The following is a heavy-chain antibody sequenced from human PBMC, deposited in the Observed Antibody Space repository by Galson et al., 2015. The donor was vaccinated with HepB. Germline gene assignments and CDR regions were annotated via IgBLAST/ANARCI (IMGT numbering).Heavy chain of an antibody. V-gene: IGHV1-18*04. CDR1: GYTFTSFD. Sequence: SVKVSCKASGYTFTSFDISWVRQAPGQGLEWMGWISAYNGNTNYAQKLQGRVTMTTDTSTSTAYMELRSLRSDDTAVYYCARMKLLWFGELSRPNWVDPWGQGTLVTVSS. J-gene: IGHJ5*02. CDR2: ISAYNGNT. CDR3: ARMKLLWFGELSRPNWVDP. D-gene: IGHD3-10*01.